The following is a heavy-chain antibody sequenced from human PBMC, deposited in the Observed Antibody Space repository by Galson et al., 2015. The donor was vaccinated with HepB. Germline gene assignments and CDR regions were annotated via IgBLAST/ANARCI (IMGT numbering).Heavy chain of an antibody. J-gene: IGHJ3*01. CDR2: IIAVLDLP. V-gene: IGHV1-69*02. Sequence: SVKVSCKASGDTLTSYSISWLRQAPGQGLEWMGRIIAVLDLPEYAQKFQGRVTITADRSTSTAYMELSSLRSDDTAVYFCARWGMDAFDVWGQGTKVTVSS. CDR1: GDTLTSYS. D-gene: IGHD7-27*01. CDR3: ARWGMDAFDV.